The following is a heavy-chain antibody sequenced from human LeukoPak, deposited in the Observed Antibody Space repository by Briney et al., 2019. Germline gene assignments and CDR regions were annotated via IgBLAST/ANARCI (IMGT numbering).Heavy chain of an antibody. Sequence: GGSLRLSCAASGFTFSDYYMSWIRQAPGKGLEWVSYISSGGSSIYYADSVKGRFTISRDNAKNSLYLQLISLRAEDTAVYYCALEMGQQLDAFDIWGQGTMVTVSS. V-gene: IGHV3-11*04. J-gene: IGHJ3*02. CDR2: ISSGGSSI. D-gene: IGHD6-13*01. CDR3: ALEMGQQLDAFDI. CDR1: GFTFSDYY.